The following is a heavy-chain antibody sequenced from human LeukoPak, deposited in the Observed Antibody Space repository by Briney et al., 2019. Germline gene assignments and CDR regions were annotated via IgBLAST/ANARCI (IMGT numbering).Heavy chain of an antibody. CDR3: ARDFAGYSYGLAMTY. V-gene: IGHV3-33*01. J-gene: IGHJ4*02. CDR1: GFIFNSYG. D-gene: IGHD5-18*01. CDR2: IWYDGSNK. Sequence: GGPLRLSCAASGFIFNSYGMHWVRQAPGKGLEWVAVIWYDGSNKYYAVSVKGRFTISRDNSKNTLYLQMNSLRAEDTAVYYCARDFAGYSYGLAMTYWGQGTLVTVSS.